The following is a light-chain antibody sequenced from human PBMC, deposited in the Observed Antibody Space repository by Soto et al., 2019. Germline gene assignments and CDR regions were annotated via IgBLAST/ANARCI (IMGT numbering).Light chain of an antibody. CDR1: SSDIGGYNY. J-gene: IGLJ3*02. V-gene: IGLV2-14*01. Sequence: QPVLTQPASVSGSPGQSITISCTGTSSDIGGYNYVSWYQQHPGKAPKLIIYEVINRPSGVSSRFSGSKSGNTASLTISGLQAEDEADYYCTSYASSILWVFGGGTKLTVL. CDR2: EVI. CDR3: TSYASSILWV.